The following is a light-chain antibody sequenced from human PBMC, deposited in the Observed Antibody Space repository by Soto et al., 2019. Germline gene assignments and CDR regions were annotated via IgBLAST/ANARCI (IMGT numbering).Light chain of an antibody. CDR2: AAS. CDR1: KGFSSF. Sequence: SPITLSLSPGERATLSCRASKGFSSFLAWHQQKPGQAPTLLIYAASTRATGFPARFSGSGSGTEFTLTISSLQSEDFAVYYCQQYNIWPITFGQGTGLEI. J-gene: IGKJ5*01. V-gene: IGKV3-15*01. CDR3: QQYNIWPIT.